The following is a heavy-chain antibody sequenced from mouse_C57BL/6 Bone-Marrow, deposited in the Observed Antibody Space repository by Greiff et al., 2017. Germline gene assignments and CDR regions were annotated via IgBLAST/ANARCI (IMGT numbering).Heavy chain of an antibody. J-gene: IGHJ3*01. CDR3: ARDPWFAY. CDR2: ISDGGSYT. CDR1: GFTFSSYA. V-gene: IGHV5-4*01. Sequence: EVQRVESGGGLVKPGGSLKLSCAASGFTFSSYAMSWVRQTPEKRLEWVATISDGGSYTYYPDNVKGRFTISRDNAKNNLYLQMSHLKSEDTAMYYCARDPWFAYWGQGTLVTVS.